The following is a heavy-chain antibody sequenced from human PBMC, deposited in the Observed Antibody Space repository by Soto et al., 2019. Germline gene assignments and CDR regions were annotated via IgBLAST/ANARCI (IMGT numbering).Heavy chain of an antibody. CDR2: ISAYNGNT. CDR1: GYTFTSYG. V-gene: IGHV1-18*01. J-gene: IGHJ5*02. CDR3: ARGSYYDSSSPRGWFDP. D-gene: IGHD3-22*01. Sequence: QVQLVQSGAEVKKPGASVKVSCKASGYTFTSYGISWVRQAPGQGLEWMVWISAYNGNTNYAQKLQGRVTMTTDTSTSTAYMELRSLRSDDTAVYYCARGSYYDSSSPRGWFDPWGQGTLVTVSS.